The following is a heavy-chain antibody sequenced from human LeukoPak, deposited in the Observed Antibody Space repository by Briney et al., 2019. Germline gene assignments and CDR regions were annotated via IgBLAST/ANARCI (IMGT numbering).Heavy chain of an antibody. CDR2: IYYSGST. D-gene: IGHD3-9*01. CDR1: GGSISSYY. CDR3: AGSGFDRAFDI. J-gene: IGHJ3*02. Sequence: SETLSLTCTVSGGSISSYYWSWIRQPPGKGLEWIGYIYYSGSTNYNPSLKSRVTISVDTSKNQFSLKLSSVTAADTAVYYCAGSGFDRAFDIWGQGTMVTVSS. V-gene: IGHV4-59*01.